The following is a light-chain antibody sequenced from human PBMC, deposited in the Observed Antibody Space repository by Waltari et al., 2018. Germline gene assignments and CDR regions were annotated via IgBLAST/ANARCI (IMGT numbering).Light chain of an antibody. Sequence: QSALTQPASVSGSPGQSITISCTGTSSDVGTYNFSSWYQQNPGKAPKLLIYEGNKRTSGGSNRFAVSKTGNTASLTISGLQAGDEADYYCYSYAGSGTWVFGGGTKLTVL. J-gene: IGLJ3*02. CDR1: SSDVGTYNF. V-gene: IGLV2-23*01. CDR2: EGN. CDR3: YSYAGSGTWV.